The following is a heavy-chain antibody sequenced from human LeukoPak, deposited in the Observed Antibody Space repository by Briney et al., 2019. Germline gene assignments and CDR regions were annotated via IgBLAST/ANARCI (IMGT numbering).Heavy chain of an antibody. CDR2: ISHGGNNK. D-gene: IGHD3-16*01. CDR3: ARDWGARNYGWHFDL. J-gene: IGHJ2*01. Sequence: PGGSLRLSCVASGFFFNNYAMHWVRQAPGKGLQWMAVISHGGNNKYCAESVKGRFTISRDNSKNTFFLQMNSLRAEDTAVYYCARDWGARNYGWHFDLWDRGTLVTVSS. V-gene: IGHV3-30*01. CDR1: GFFFNNYA.